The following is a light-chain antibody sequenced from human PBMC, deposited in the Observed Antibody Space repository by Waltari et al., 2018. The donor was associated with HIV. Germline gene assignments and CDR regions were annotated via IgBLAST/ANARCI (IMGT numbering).Light chain of an antibody. CDR2: GAS. Sequence: EIVSTQSQATLSLSPGERATLHCRASQSVSSTYLAWYQQKPGQAPRLLIYGASSRATGIPDRFSGSGSGTDFTLTISRLEPEDFAVYYCQQYGSSPQTFGQGTKLEIK. CDR1: QSVSSTY. V-gene: IGKV3-20*01. CDR3: QQYGSSPQT. J-gene: IGKJ2*01.